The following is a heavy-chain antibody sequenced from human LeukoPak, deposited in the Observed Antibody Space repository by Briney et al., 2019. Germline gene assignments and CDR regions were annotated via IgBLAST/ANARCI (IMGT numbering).Heavy chain of an antibody. CDR1: GGSVSSGSYY. CDR2: IYYSGST. Sequence: PSETLSLTCTVSGGSVSSGSYYWSWIRQPPGKGLKWIGYIYYSGSTNYNPSLKSRVTISVDTSKNQFSLKLSSVTAADTAVYYCARGDSSGYPYFDYWGQGTLVTVSS. CDR3: ARGDSSGYPYFDY. J-gene: IGHJ4*02. D-gene: IGHD3-22*01. V-gene: IGHV4-61*01.